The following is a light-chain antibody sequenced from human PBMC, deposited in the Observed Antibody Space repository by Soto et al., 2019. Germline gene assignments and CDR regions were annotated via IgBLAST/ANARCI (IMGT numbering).Light chain of an antibody. Sequence: EIVLTQSQDTLSLSPGERATLSCRASQSVSSNLAWYQQKPGQAPSLLIYGASTRATGIPAKFSGGGSGTEFTLTISSLQSEDFAIYYCQQYKNGWTFGQGTKVDI. CDR1: QSVSSN. CDR3: QQYKNGWT. V-gene: IGKV3-15*01. J-gene: IGKJ1*01. CDR2: GAS.